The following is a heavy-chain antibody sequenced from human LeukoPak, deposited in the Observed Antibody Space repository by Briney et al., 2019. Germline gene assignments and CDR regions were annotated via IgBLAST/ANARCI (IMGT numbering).Heavy chain of an antibody. CDR1: GFTFSSYA. J-gene: IGHJ6*03. V-gene: IGHV3-30*04. Sequence: PGGSLRLSCAASGFTFSSYAMHWVRQAPGKGLEWVAVISYDGSNKYYADSVKGRFTISRDNSKNTLYLQMNSLRAEDTAVYYCARSGSSSGYLGWHYYYYYMDVWGKGTTVTVSS. CDR2: ISYDGSNK. CDR3: ARSGSSSGYLGWHYYYYYMDV. D-gene: IGHD3-22*01.